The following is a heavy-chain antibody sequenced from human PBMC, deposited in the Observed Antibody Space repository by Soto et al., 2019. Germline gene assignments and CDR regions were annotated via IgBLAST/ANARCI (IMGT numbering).Heavy chain of an antibody. Sequence: SETLSLTCTVSGGSISSSSYYWGWIRQPPGKGLEWIGSIYYSGSTYYNPSLKSRVTISVDTSKNQFSLKLSSVTAADTAVYYCASLGNIVATFDYWGQGTLVTVSS. V-gene: IGHV4-39*01. CDR1: GGSISSSSYY. D-gene: IGHD5-12*01. J-gene: IGHJ4*02. CDR3: ASLGNIVATFDY. CDR2: IYYSGST.